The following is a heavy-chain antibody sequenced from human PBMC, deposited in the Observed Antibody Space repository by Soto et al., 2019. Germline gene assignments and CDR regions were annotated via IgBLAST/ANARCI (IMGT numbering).Heavy chain of an antibody. CDR2: ISGSGDST. Sequence: GGSLRLSCAASGFTFSSYAMNWVRQAPGKGLEWVSVISGSGDSTYYTDSVKGRFTISRDNSRTTLYLQMNSLRAEDTAVYYCAKDLEVVTAFRADYWGQGTLVTVSS. V-gene: IGHV3-23*01. CDR1: GFTFSSYA. CDR3: AKDLEVVTAFRADY. D-gene: IGHD3-22*01. J-gene: IGHJ4*02.